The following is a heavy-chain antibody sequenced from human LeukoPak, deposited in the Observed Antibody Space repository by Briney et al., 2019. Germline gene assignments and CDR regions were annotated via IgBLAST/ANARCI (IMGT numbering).Heavy chain of an antibody. Sequence: SETLSLTCAVYGGSFSGYYWSWIRQPPGKGLEWIGEINHSGSTNYNPSLKSRVTISVDTSKNQFSLKLSSVTGADTAVYYCAGGRGSLVSITDYWGQGTLVTVSS. CDR2: INHSGST. CDR3: AGGRGSLVSITDY. J-gene: IGHJ4*02. V-gene: IGHV4-34*01. D-gene: IGHD3-10*01. CDR1: GGSFSGYY.